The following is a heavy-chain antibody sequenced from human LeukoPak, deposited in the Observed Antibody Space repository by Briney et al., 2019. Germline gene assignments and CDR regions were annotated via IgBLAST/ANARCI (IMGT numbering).Heavy chain of an antibody. J-gene: IGHJ4*02. Sequence: GGSLRLSCAASGFTFSTYSMNWVRQAPGKGLEWVSVIYSGGSTYYADSVKGRFTISRDNSKNTLYLQMNSLRAEDTAVYYCARLIAKTVALDYWGQGTLVTVSS. CDR3: ARLIAKTVALDY. D-gene: IGHD3-16*02. CDR2: IYSGGST. CDR1: GFTFSTYS. V-gene: IGHV3-53*01.